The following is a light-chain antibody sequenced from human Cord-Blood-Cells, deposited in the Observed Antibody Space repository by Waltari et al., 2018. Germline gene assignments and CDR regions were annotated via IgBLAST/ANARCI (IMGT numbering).Light chain of an antibody. J-gene: IGKJ4*01. V-gene: IGKV1-33*01. CDR1: QDISNY. Sequence: DIQMTQSPSSLSASVRDRVTITCQASQDISNYLNWYQQKPGKAPKLLIYDASNLETGVPSRFSGSGSGTDFTFTISILQPEDIATYYCQQYDNLPLTFGGGTKVEIK. CDR3: QQYDNLPLT. CDR2: DAS.